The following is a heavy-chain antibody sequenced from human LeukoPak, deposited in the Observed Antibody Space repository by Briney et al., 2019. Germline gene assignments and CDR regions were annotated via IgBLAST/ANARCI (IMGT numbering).Heavy chain of an antibody. CDR3: AKGHRGAGTVYFDY. Sequence: GGSLRLSCAASGFTFSSYAMTWVRQAPGKGLEWVSSISGGGGATYYADSVKGRFTSSRDNSKNTLYLQVNSLRAEDTAVYYCAKGHRGAGTVYFDYWGQGTLVTVSS. D-gene: IGHD1-14*01. V-gene: IGHV3-23*01. J-gene: IGHJ4*02. CDR1: GFTFSSYA. CDR2: ISGGGGAT.